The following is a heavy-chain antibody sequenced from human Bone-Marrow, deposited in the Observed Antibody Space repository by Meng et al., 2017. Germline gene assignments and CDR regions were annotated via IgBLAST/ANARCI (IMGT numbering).Heavy chain of an antibody. V-gene: IGHV4-38-2*01. Sequence: GSLRLSCAVSGYSITGSYNWGWIRQSPGKGLEWIESIYQSGSTYYNPSLKSRVTISVDTSKNQFSLKLSSVTAADTAVYYCARVENGRADRFDLWGRGTLVTVSS. J-gene: IGHJ2*01. D-gene: IGHD5-24*01. CDR3: ARVENGRADRFDL. CDR2: IYQSGST. CDR1: GYSITGSYN.